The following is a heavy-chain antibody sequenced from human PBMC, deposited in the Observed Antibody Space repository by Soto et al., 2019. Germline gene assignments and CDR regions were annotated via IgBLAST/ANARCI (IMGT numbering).Heavy chain of an antibody. CDR3: ASVTFGGIVLAH. J-gene: IGHJ4*02. CDR2: IYFNGNT. CDR1: AASFSKYY. V-gene: IGHV4-59*01. Sequence: SETLSLTCTVSAASFSKYYWTWIRQPPGKGLEWIGYIYFNGNTKYNPSPEGRLTISIDTSKKEFSLKLTSVTAADAAVYYCASVTFGGIVLAHWGQGTLVTVSS. D-gene: IGHD3-16*01.